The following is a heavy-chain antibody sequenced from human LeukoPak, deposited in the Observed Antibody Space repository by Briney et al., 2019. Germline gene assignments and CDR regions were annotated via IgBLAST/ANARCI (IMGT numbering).Heavy chain of an antibody. CDR3: AKLGGQELHNYYVAV. CDR2: IIDSGEST. Sequence: PGGSLRLSCAASGFTFSSYAMSWVRQAPGKGLEGVSGIIDSGESTYYANFAKGGFTISRDNSNNTLYLQMNSLRAEDTAVYYCAKLGGQELHNYYVAVCGKGTTVAVSS. V-gene: IGHV3-23*01. J-gene: IGHJ6*03. CDR1: GFTFSSYA. D-gene: IGHD3-16*01.